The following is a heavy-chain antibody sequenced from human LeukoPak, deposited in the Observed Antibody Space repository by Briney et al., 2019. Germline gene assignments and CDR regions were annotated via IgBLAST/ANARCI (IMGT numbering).Heavy chain of an antibody. Sequence: ASVKVSCKASGGTFSSYAISWVRQAPGQGLEWMGGIIPIFGTVNYAQKFQGRVTITADESTSTAYMELSSLRSEDTAVYYCARDFYNWNYDAFDIWGQGTMVTVSS. CDR2: IIPIFGTV. J-gene: IGHJ3*02. V-gene: IGHV1-69*13. D-gene: IGHD1-7*01. CDR1: GGTFSSYA. CDR3: ARDFYNWNYDAFDI.